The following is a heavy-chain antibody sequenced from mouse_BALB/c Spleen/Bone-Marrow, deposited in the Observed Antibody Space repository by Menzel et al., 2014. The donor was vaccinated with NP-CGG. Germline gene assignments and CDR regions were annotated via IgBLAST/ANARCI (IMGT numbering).Heavy chain of an antibody. V-gene: IGHV1S137*01. J-gene: IGHJ4*01. Sequence: VKLMESGAELVRPGVSVKISCKGSGYTFTDYAMHWVKQSHAKSLEWIGVISTYYGDASYNQKFKGKVTMTVDKSSSTAYMELARLTSEDSAIYYCARRADSSGYVDAMDYWGQGTSVTVSS. CDR3: ARRADSSGYVDAMDY. D-gene: IGHD3-2*01. CDR2: ISTYYGDA. CDR1: GYTFTDYA.